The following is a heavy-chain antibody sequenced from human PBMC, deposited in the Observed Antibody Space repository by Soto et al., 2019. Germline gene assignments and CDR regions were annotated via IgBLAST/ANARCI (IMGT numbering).Heavy chain of an antibody. Sequence: EVQLVESGGGLVQPGGSLRLSCAASGFTFSSYNMNWVRQAPGKGLEWISYISSSRTIYYTDSVKGRFTISRDNAKNSLYLQMNSLRAEDTAVYYCAAYSSGWDPPYYVDYWGQGTLVTVSS. CDR1: GFTFSSYN. J-gene: IGHJ4*02. D-gene: IGHD6-19*01. CDR2: ISSSRTI. V-gene: IGHV3-48*01. CDR3: AAYSSGWDPPYYVDY.